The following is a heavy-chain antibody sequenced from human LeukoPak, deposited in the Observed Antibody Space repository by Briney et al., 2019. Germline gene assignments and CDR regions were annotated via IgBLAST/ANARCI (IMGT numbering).Heavy chain of an antibody. CDR1: GYSFTSYW. J-gene: IGHJ4*02. CDR2: INPGDSDT. D-gene: IGHD2-2*01. V-gene: IGHV5-51*01. CDR3: ARQGGYCSSTSCFNDY. Sequence: HGESPKISRKCSGYSFTSYWIGWVRQMPAKGLESMGIINPGDSDTKYSQSFQGQVTISADKSISTAYLQWSSLKASDTAMYYCARQGGYCSSTSCFNDYWGQGTLVTVSS.